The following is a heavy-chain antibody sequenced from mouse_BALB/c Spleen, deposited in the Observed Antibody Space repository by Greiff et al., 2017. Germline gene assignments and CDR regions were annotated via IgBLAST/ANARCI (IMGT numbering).Heavy chain of an antibody. J-gene: IGHJ3*01. V-gene: IGHV5-6-5*01. CDR2: ISSGGST. CDR3: ARLLRLEFAY. D-gene: IGHD1-2*01. CDR1: GFTFSSYA. Sequence: EVMLVESGGGLVKPGGSLKLSCAASGFTFSSYAMSWVRQTPEKRLEWVASISSGGSTYYPDSVKGRFTISRDNARNILYLQMSSLRSEDTAMYYCARLLRLEFAYWGQGTLVTVSA.